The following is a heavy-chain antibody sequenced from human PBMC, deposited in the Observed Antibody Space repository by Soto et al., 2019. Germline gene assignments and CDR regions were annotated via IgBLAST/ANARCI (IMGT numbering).Heavy chain of an antibody. J-gene: IGHJ6*02. Sequence: GASVKVSCKASGYTFTSYAMHWVRQAPGQRLEWMGWTNAGNGNTKYSQKFQGRVTITRDTSASTAYMELSSLRSEDTAVYYCARLPVFYSGSSNPYYYYYYGMDVWGQGTTVTVSS. D-gene: IGHD1-26*01. V-gene: IGHV1-3*01. CDR2: TNAGNGNT. CDR3: ARLPVFYSGSSNPYYYYYYGMDV. CDR1: GYTFTSYA.